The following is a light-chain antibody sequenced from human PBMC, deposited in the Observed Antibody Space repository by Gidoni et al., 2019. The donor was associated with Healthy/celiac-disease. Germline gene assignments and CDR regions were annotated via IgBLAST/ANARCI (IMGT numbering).Light chain of an antibody. Sequence: EIGITESPATLSVSPGERANLSCRANKSVSSNLAWYQQKPGQAPRLLIYGASTRATGIPARFSGSGSGTEFTLTISSLQSEDFAVYYCQQYNNWPFTFGGGTKVEIK. CDR1: KSVSSN. V-gene: IGKV3-15*01. CDR3: QQYNNWPFT. CDR2: GAS. J-gene: IGKJ4*01.